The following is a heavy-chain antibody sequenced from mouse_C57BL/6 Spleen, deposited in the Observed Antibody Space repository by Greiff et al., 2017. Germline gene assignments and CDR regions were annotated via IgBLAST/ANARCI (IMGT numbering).Heavy chain of an antibody. V-gene: IGHV1-82*01. D-gene: IGHD4-1*02. J-gene: IGHJ2*01. Sequence: VKLQESGPELVKPGASVKISCKASGYAFSSSWMNWVKQRPGKGLEWIGRIYPGDGDTNYNGKFKGKATLTADKSSSTAYMQLSSLTSEDSAVYFCARPNWDVGFDYWGQGTTLTVSS. CDR1: GYAFSSSW. CDR3: ARPNWDVGFDY. CDR2: IYPGDGDT.